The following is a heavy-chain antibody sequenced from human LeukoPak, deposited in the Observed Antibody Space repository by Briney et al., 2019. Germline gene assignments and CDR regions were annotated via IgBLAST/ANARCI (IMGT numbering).Heavy chain of an antibody. CDR1: GYTFTGYY. J-gene: IGHJ4*02. Sequence: GASVKVSCKASGYTFTGYYMHWVRQAPGQGLEWMGWINPNSGDTNYAQKFRGRVTITRDTSISTAYMEVSSLRSDDTAVYYCARTRGSHISMAYLDYWGQGTLVTVSS. CDR2: INPNSGDT. D-gene: IGHD2/OR15-2a*01. V-gene: IGHV1-2*02. CDR3: ARTRGSHISMAYLDY.